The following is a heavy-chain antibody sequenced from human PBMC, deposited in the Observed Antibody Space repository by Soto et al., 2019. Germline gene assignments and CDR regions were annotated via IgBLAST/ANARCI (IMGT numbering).Heavy chain of an antibody. CDR3: ARDDSGYDNWFDP. D-gene: IGHD5-12*01. J-gene: IGHJ5*02. Sequence: SETLSLTCTVSGGSISSYYWSWIRQPPGKGLEWIGYIYYSGSTNYNPSLKSRVTISVDTSKNQFSLKLSSVTAADTAVYYCARDDSGYDNWFDPWGQGTLVTVSS. V-gene: IGHV4-59*01. CDR1: GGSISSYY. CDR2: IYYSGST.